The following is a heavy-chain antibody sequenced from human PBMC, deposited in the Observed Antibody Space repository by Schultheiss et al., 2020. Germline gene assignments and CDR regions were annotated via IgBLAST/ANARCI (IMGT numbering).Heavy chain of an antibody. Sequence: GGSLRLSCAASGFTFSSYAMSWVRQAPGKGLEWVSVIYSGGSTYYADSVKGRFTISRDNAKNSLYLQMNSLRAEDTAVYYCARAGSSSLYGMDVWGQGTTVTVSS. CDR1: GFTFSSYA. D-gene: IGHD6-6*01. CDR2: IYSGGST. J-gene: IGHJ6*02. V-gene: IGHV3-66*01. CDR3: ARAGSSSLYGMDV.